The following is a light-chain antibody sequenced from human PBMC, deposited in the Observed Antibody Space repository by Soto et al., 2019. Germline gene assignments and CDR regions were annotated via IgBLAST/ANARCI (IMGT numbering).Light chain of an antibody. V-gene: IGKV3-20*01. CDR1: QTVSNNY. CDR2: GAS. Sequence: EIVLTQSPDTLSLSPGERATLSCRASQTVSNNYLAWYRQKPGQAPRLLIYGASSRATGIPDRFSGSGSGTDFNLTISRLEPEDFAVYYCQQFDSPSWTFGQGTKVEIK. CDR3: QQFDSPSWT. J-gene: IGKJ1*01.